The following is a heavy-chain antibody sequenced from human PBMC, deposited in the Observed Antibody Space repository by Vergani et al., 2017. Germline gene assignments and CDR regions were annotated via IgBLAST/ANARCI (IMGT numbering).Heavy chain of an antibody. D-gene: IGHD3-10*01. CDR1: GFTFSSFG. V-gene: IGHV3-30*02. CDR2: TQYDGNSK. CDR3: ARDRYYLGSGSYPYFYYYGLDV. Sequence: QVRLVESGGGVVQPGGSLRLSCAASGFTFSSFGLHWVRQAPGKGLEWVAFTQYDGNSKYYLHSVEGRFTISRDNAKSSLYLQMNSLRAEDTGVYYCARDRYYLGSGSYPYFYYYGLDVWGQGTAVTVSS. J-gene: IGHJ6*02.